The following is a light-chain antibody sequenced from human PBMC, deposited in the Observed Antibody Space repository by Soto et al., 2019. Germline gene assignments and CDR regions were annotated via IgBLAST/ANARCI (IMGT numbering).Light chain of an antibody. CDR3: SSYAGSSNV. Sequence: QSVLTQPPSASGSPGQSVAISCTGTSSDVGGYNYVSWYQQHPGKAPKLMIYEVNKRPSGVPDRFSGSKSGNTASLTVSGLQDEDEADYYSSSYAGSSNVFGTGTKVTVL. CDR1: SSDVGGYNY. V-gene: IGLV2-8*01. J-gene: IGLJ1*01. CDR2: EVN.